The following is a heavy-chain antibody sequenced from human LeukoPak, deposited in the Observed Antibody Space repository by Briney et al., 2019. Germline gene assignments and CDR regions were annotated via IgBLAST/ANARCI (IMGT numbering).Heavy chain of an antibody. CDR2: INPNSGGT. CDR3: ARERGSSWRYYYMDV. CDR1: GYTFTGYY. D-gene: IGHD6-13*01. Sequence: ASVKVSCKASGYTFTGYYMQWVRQAPGQGLEWMGRINPNSGGTNYAQKFQGRVTMTRDTSISTAYMELSRLRSDDTAVYYCARERGSSWRYYYMDVWGKGTTVTVSS. V-gene: IGHV1-2*06. J-gene: IGHJ6*03.